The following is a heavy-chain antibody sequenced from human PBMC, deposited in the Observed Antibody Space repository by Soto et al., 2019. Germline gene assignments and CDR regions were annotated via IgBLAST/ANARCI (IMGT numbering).Heavy chain of an antibody. Sequence: EVQLLESGGGLVQPGGSLRLSCAASGFTFSSYAMNWVRQAPGKGLEWVSVISGSGGSTYYADSVKGRFTISRDNSKNSLYLQMNSLRAEDTAVYYCAKRGSGSYFDYWGQGTLVTVSS. J-gene: IGHJ4*02. CDR1: GFTFSSYA. CDR3: AKRGSGSYFDY. D-gene: IGHD3-10*01. V-gene: IGHV3-23*01. CDR2: ISGSGGST.